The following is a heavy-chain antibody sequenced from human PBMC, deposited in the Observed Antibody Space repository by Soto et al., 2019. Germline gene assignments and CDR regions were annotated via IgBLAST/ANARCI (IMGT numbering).Heavy chain of an antibody. D-gene: IGHD3-16*01. CDR2: IIPILGIA. CDR1: GGTFSSYT. CDR3: ARDGTYGLLHYYYGMDV. Sequence: QVQLVQSGAEVKKPGSSVKVSCKASGGTFSSYTISWVRQAPGQGLEWMGRIIPILGIANYAQKFQARVTITADKSTSTAYMELSSLRSEDTAVYYCARDGTYGLLHYYYGMDVWGQGTTVTVSS. J-gene: IGHJ6*02. V-gene: IGHV1-69*08.